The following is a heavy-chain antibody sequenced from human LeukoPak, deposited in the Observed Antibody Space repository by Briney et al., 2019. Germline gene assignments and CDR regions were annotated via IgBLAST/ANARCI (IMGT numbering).Heavy chain of an antibody. J-gene: IGHJ5*02. Sequence: GGSLRLSCAASGFAVGGHSMNWVRQAPGKGLEWVSCFSISSNIYYADSVKGRFTISRDNAENSLYLQMNSLRAEDTAIYYCARGPQFSGPGWFDPWGQGTLVTVSS. D-gene: IGHD3-10*01. CDR3: ARGPQFSGPGWFDP. CDR1: GFAVGGHS. CDR2: FSISSNI. V-gene: IGHV3-48*01.